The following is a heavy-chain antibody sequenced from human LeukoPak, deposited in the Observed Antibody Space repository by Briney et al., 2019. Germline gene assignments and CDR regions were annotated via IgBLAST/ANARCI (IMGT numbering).Heavy chain of an antibody. CDR2: IYSGGST. V-gene: IGHV3-66*01. CDR1: GFTFSSYS. J-gene: IGHJ6*02. Sequence: GGSLRLSCAASGFTFSSYSMNWVRRAPGKGLEWVSVIYSGGSTYYADSVKGRFTISRDNSKNTLYLQMNSLKSEDTAVYYCVRSYSAGQNGMDVWGQGTTVTVSS. CDR3: VRSYSAGQNGMDV. D-gene: IGHD3-10*01.